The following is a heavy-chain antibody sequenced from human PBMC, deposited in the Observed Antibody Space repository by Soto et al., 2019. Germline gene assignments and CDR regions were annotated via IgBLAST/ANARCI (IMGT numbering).Heavy chain of an antibody. Sequence: GASVKVSCKASGYTFTTYSMHWVRQAPGQRLEWMGWIHAGNGNTEHSQKFQGRVTITRXXXXXXXXXXXXXXXXXXXXXXXXAXAACSSTSCYNYYAYGMDVWGQGTAVTVSS. D-gene: IGHD2-2*01. CDR1: GYTFTTYS. J-gene: IGHJ6*02. V-gene: IGHV1-3*01. CDR2: IHAGNGNT. CDR3: AXAACSSTSCYNYYAYGMDV.